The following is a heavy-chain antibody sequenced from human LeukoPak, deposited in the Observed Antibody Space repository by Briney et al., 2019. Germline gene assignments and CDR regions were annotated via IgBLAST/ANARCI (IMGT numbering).Heavy chain of an antibody. V-gene: IGHV3-74*01. CDR3: ARGGKYSYGDY. D-gene: IGHD5-18*01. CDR1: GFTFSSYW. Sequence: GGSLRLSCAASGFTFSSYWMHWVRQAPGKGLVRVSRIHTDGSSTTYADSVKGRFTISRDNAKNTLYLQMNSLRAEDTAVYYCARGGKYSYGDYWGQGALVTVSS. CDR2: IHTDGSST. J-gene: IGHJ4*02.